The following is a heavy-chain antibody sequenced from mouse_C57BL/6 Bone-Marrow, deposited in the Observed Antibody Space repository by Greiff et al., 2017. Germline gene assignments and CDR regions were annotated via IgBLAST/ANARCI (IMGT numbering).Heavy chain of an antibody. Sequence: VQLVESGAELVRPGASVTLSCKASGYTFTDYEMHWVKQTPVHGLEWIGAIDPETGGTAYNQKFKGKAILAADKSSSTAYMELRSLTSEDSAVYYCTRGGLYYGNPYFDYWGQGTTLTVSS. V-gene: IGHV1-15*01. D-gene: IGHD2-1*01. J-gene: IGHJ2*01. CDR2: IDPETGGT. CDR1: GYTFTDYE. CDR3: TRGGLYYGNPYFDY.